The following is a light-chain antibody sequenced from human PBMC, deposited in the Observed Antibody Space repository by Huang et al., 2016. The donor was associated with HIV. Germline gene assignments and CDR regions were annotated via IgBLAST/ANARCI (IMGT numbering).Light chain of an antibody. Sequence: EIVMTQSPLSLPVTPGEPASISCRSSQSLLHSNGYNYLDWYLQKPGQSPQLLIYLGSNRASGVPYRVSGSGSGTDFTLNISRVEAEDVGIYYCMQALQTPVFGPGTRVDIK. V-gene: IGKV2-28*01. CDR1: QSLLHSNGYNY. CDR2: LGS. J-gene: IGKJ3*01. CDR3: MQALQTPV.